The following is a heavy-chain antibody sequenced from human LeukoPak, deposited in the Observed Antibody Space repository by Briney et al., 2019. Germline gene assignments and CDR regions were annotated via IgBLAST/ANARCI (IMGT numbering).Heavy chain of an antibody. Sequence: PSETLSLTRTVSGGYISSYYWSWIRQPPGKGPGWIGYIYYSGSTNYNPSLKSRVTISVDTSKKQFSLKLSSVTAADTAVYYCARVSGGSGGSCYAPSYYYYYYMDVWGKGTTVTVSS. CDR3: ARVSGGSGGSCYAPSYYYYYYMDV. CDR2: IYYSGST. J-gene: IGHJ6*03. V-gene: IGHV4-59*01. CDR1: GGYISSYY. D-gene: IGHD2-15*01.